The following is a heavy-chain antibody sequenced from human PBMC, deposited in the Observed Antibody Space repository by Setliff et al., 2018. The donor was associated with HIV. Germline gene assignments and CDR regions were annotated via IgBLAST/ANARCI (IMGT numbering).Heavy chain of an antibody. V-gene: IGHV4-38-2*01. CDR1: GYSISSGYY. J-gene: IGHJ4*02. Sequence: PSETLSLTCAVSGYSISSGYYWGWIRQPPGKGLDWIGSIYHSGSTYYNPSLKSRVTISVDPSKNQFSLKLRSVPAADTAGYYCARLYSGYDWSPAGARTRYFDYWGQGTLVTVSS. CDR2: IYHSGST. D-gene: IGHD5-12*01. CDR3: ARLYSGYDWSPAGARTRYFDY.